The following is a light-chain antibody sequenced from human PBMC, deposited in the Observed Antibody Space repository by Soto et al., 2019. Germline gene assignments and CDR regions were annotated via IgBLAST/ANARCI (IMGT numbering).Light chain of an antibody. V-gene: IGLV2-14*03. CDR1: SSDVGGYDY. J-gene: IGLJ2*01. CDR2: DVD. Sequence: QSVLTQPASVSGSPGQSITISCTGTSSDVGGYDYVSWYQQHPGKAPKLMIFDVDNRPSGISNRFSGSKSGNTASLTISGLQAEDEADYYCSSYTNSIVVFGGGTKVTVL. CDR3: SSYTNSIVV.